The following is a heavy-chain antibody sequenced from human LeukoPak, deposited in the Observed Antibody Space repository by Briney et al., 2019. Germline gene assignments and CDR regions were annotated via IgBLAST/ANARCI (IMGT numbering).Heavy chain of an antibody. J-gene: IGHJ3*02. CDR1: GSTVSSNY. D-gene: IGHD3-22*01. CDR3: ARSPYYYDSSGYHGAFDI. Sequence: GGSLRLSCAASGSTVSSNYMSWVRQAPGKGLEWVSIIYSGGNTYYADSVKGRFTISRDNSKNTLYLQMNSLRAEDTAVYYCARSPYYYDSSGYHGAFDIWGQGTMVTVSS. CDR2: IYSGGNT. V-gene: IGHV3-53*01.